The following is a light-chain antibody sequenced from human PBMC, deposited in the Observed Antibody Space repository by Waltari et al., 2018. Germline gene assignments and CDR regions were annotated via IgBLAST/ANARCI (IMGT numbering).Light chain of an antibody. Sequence: DIVMTQSPNSLAVSLGERATINCKSSQSVLYNSNNKNYLAWYQQKPGQPPKLLIYWASTLESGVPDRFSGSGSGTDFTLSISSLQAEDVAVYYCQQHYISRTFGQGTRVEIK. CDR3: QQHYISRT. CDR1: QSVLYNSNNKNY. CDR2: WAS. V-gene: IGKV4-1*01. J-gene: IGKJ1*01.